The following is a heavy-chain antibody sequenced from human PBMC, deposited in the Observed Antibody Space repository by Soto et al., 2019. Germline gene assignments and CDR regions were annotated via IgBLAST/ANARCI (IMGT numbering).Heavy chain of an antibody. D-gene: IGHD3-16*02. CDR2: ISGYNGNT. CDR3: TRAPNYDYIWGSYRYAFDY. CDR1: GYTVINYA. J-gene: IGHJ4*02. Sequence: ASVKVSCKASGYTVINYAIVWVRQAPGQGLEWMGWISGYNGNTNYTQKLQGRVSMTTDTSTTTAYMELRSLRSDDTALYYCTRAPNYDYIWGSYRYAFDYWGQGTLVTVSS. V-gene: IGHV1-18*01.